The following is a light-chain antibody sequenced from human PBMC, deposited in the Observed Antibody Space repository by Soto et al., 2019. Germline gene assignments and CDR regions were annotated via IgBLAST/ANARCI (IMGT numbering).Light chain of an antibody. V-gene: IGKV3-15*01. J-gene: IGKJ1*01. CDR3: QQYNTWPWT. CDR1: QTISSS. Sequence: EPLMTQSPATLSVSPGARATLYCRASQTISSSLAWYQDKPGQDPRILIFGASPRATGVPARFSGGGSGTLFTLTISRLQSEDFGVYYCQQYNTWPWTVGQGTKLEIK. CDR2: GAS.